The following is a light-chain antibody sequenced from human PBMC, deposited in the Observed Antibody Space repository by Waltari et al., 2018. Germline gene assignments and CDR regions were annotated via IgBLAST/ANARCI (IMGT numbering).Light chain of an antibody. CDR2: WAS. CDR1: QSVLYSSNNKNY. Sequence: DIVMTQSPDSLAVSLGERATINCKYRQSVLYSSNNKNYLAWYQKKPGQPPKLLIYWASTRESGVPDRFSGSGSGADFTLTISSLQAEDVAVYYCQQSYNIPYTFGQGTKLEIK. J-gene: IGKJ2*01. CDR3: QQSYNIPYT. V-gene: IGKV4-1*01.